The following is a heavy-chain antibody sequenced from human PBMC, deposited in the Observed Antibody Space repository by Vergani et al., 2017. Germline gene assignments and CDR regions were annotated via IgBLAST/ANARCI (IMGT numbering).Heavy chain of an antibody. CDR2: IHPADSDT. D-gene: IGHD6-25*01. CDR3: ARLYGRDRSGSKYFDY. CDR1: GYSFTNYW. J-gene: IGHJ4*02. Sequence: EVQLVQSGAEVKKPGESLKISCQISGYSFTNYWIGWVRQMPGKGLEWMGIIHPADSDTRYSPSFQGQVTISVDKPISTAYLQRSSLRASDSAMYYCARLYGRDRSGSKYFDYWGQGTLVTVSS. V-gene: IGHV5-51*01.